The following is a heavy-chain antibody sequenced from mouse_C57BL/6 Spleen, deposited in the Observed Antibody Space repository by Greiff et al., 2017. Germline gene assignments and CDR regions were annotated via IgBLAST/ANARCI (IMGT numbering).Heavy chain of an antibody. D-gene: IGHD1-1*01. V-gene: IGHV1-53*01. CDR1: GYTFTSYW. Sequence: QVQLQQPGTELVKPGASVKLSCKASGYTFTSYWMHWVKQRPGQGLEWIGNINPSNGGTNYNEKFKSKATLTVDKSASTAYMQLSSLTSVDTADYYCARYANYYRSSYCDYWGQGTTLTVSS. CDR2: INPSNGGT. J-gene: IGHJ2*01. CDR3: ARYANYYRSSYCDY.